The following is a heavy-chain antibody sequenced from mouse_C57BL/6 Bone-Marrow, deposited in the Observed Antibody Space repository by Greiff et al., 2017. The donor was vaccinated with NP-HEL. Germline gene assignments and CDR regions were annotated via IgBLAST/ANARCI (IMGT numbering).Heavy chain of an antibody. V-gene: IGHV1-55*01. D-gene: IGHD2-3*01. Sequence: QVQLQQPGAELVKPGASVKMSCKASGYTFTSYWITWVKQRPGQGLEWIGDIYPGSGSTNYTEKFKSKATLTVDTSSSTAYMQLSSLTSEDSAVYDCARTPLYFAWFAYWGQGTLVTVSA. CDR1: GYTFTSYW. J-gene: IGHJ3*01. CDR3: ARTPLYFAWFAY. CDR2: IYPGSGST.